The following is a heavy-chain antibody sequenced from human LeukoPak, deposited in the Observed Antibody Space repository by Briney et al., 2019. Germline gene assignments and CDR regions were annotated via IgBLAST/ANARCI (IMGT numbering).Heavy chain of an antibody. V-gene: IGHV3-23*01. CDR1: GFTFSSYA. CDR2: ISGSGGST. J-gene: IGHJ4*02. Sequence: GGSLRLSCAASGFTFSSYAMSWVRQAPGKGLEWVSAISGSGGSTYHADSVKGRFTISRDNSKSTLYLQMNSLRAEDTAVYYCAKPPYCSGGSCYFFDYWGQGTLVTVSS. CDR3: AKPPYCSGGSCYFFDY. D-gene: IGHD2-15*01.